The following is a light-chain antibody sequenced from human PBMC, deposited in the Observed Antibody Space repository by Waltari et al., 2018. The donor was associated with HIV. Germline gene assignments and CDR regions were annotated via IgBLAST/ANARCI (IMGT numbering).Light chain of an antibody. J-gene: IGKJ1*01. CDR2: KAS. Sequence: DIQMTQSPSTLSASVGDRVTITCRASQSISSWLAWYQQKPGKAPNLLIYKASSLESGVPSRFSGSGSGTEFTLTIASLQPDDFATYYCHQYYTYTWTFGQGTKVEIK. CDR1: QSISSW. CDR3: HQYYTYTWT. V-gene: IGKV1-5*03.